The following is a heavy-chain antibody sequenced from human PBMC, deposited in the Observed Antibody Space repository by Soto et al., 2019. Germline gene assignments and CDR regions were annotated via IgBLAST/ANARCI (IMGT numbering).Heavy chain of an antibody. J-gene: IGHJ4*02. Sequence: QVHLVQSGAEVKKPGASVKVSCKGSGYAFTTYGITWVRQAPGQGLEWMGWISAHNGNTNYAHKLKGRVTVTRDTSTSTAYMELRSRRSDDTAVYYCARGRYGDYWGQGALVTVSS. CDR3: ARGRYGDY. D-gene: IGHD1-1*01. V-gene: IGHV1-18*01. CDR2: ISAHNGNT. CDR1: GYAFTTYG.